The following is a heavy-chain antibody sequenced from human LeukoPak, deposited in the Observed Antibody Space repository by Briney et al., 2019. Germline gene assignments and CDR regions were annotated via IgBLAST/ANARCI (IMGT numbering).Heavy chain of an antibody. Sequence: GGSLRLSCAASGFTFSSYSMNWVRQAPGKGLEWVSSISSSSSYIYYADSVKGRFTISRDNAKNSLYLQMNSLRAEDTAVYYCARDLRDGSARRGYWGQGTLVTVSS. CDR2: ISSSSSYI. D-gene: IGHD3-10*01. CDR3: ARDLRDGSARRGY. CDR1: GFTFSSYS. V-gene: IGHV3-21*01. J-gene: IGHJ4*02.